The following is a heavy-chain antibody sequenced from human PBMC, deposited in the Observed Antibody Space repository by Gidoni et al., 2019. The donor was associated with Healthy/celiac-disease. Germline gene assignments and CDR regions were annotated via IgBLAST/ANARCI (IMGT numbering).Heavy chain of an antibody. CDR1: GYTFTSFG. CDR3: ARYHVTVAGAWYFDL. Sequence: GASVKVSCKASGYTFTSFGISWVRQAPGQGLEWMGWISAYNGNTNYAQKLKSRVTMTTDTSTSTAYMELRSLRSDDTAVYYCARYHVTVAGAWYFDLWGRGILVTVSS. V-gene: IGHV1-18*01. CDR2: ISAYNGNT. D-gene: IGHD6-19*01. J-gene: IGHJ2*01.